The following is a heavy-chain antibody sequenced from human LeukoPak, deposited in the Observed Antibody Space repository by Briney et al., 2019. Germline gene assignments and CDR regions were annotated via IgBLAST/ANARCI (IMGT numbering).Heavy chain of an antibody. CDR3: TRGYSIDY. CDR1: GFTFGDYA. CDR2: IRSKASGGTT. J-gene: IGHJ4*02. Sequence: GGSLRLSCTASGFTFGDYAMSWVRQAPGKGLEWVGFIRSKASGGTTEYAASVKGRFTISRDDPKSIAYLQMNSLITEDTAVYYCTRGYSIDYWGQGTLVTVSS. D-gene: IGHD4-11*01. V-gene: IGHV3-49*04.